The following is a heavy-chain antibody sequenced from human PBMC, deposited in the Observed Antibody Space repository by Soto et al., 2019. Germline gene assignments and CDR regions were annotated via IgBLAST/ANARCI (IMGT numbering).Heavy chain of an antibody. CDR1: GYTFTIYG. Sequence: QVQLVQSGGEVKKPGASVKVSCKASGYTFTIYGINWVRQAPGQGLEWMGWISPDNGNTNYAQNLQGRGTMTTDTSTSTAYMELRSLRSDDAAVYYCASALGYSGYSGMDVWGQGTTVTVSS. J-gene: IGHJ6*02. CDR2: ISPDNGNT. V-gene: IGHV1-18*01. CDR3: ASALGYSGYSGMDV. D-gene: IGHD5-12*01.